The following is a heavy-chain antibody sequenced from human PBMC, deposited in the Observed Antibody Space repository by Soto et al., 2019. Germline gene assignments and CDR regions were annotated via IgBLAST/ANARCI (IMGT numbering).Heavy chain of an antibody. CDR3: ARPFESDAFDI. Sequence: GASVKVSCKASGGTFSSYAINWVRQAPGQGLEWMGGTIPIFGTANYAQKFQGRVTITADESTSTAYMELSSLRSEDTAVYYCARPFESDAFDIWGQGTMVTVSS. D-gene: IGHD3-9*01. J-gene: IGHJ3*02. CDR1: GGTFSSYA. V-gene: IGHV1-69*13. CDR2: TIPIFGTA.